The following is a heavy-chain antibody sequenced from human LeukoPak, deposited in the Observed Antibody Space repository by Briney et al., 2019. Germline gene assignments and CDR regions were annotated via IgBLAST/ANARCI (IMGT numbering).Heavy chain of an antibody. J-gene: IGHJ4*02. D-gene: IGHD3-10*01. Sequence: PGGSLRLSCAASGFTFSSHWMHWVRQAPGKGLVWVSRINTDGRSTSYADSVKGRFTISRDNSKSTLYLQMNSLKAEDTAVYFCARKPDYYGSDYWGQGTLVTVSS. CDR3: ARKPDYYGSDY. CDR1: GFTFSSHW. V-gene: IGHV3-74*01. CDR2: INTDGRST.